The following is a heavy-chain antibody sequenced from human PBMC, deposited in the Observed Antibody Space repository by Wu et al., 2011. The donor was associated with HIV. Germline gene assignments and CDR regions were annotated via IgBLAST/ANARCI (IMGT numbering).Heavy chain of an antibody. Sequence: VSSITSNGESADYANSVKGRFTISRDNSKNTLFLHMGSLRADDMAVYYCAKGGAVVLAQLDHWGQGTLVTVSS. CDR2: ITSNGESA. V-gene: IGHV3-64*01. CDR3: AKGGAVVLAQLDH. D-gene: IGHD6-19*01. J-gene: IGHJ4*02.